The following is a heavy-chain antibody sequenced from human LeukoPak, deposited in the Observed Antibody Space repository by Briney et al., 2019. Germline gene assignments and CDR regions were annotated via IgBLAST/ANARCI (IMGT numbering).Heavy chain of an antibody. CDR2: ISGSGGST. Sequence: GGALRLSCAASAFTFSSYAMSWVRQAPGKGLEWVSGISGSGGSTNYADSVKGRFTISRDNSKNTLYLQMNSLRAEDTAVFYCAKDLSGIAVGRGLLYFDYWGQGTLITVSS. D-gene: IGHD6-19*01. J-gene: IGHJ4*02. CDR3: AKDLSGIAVGRGLLYFDY. V-gene: IGHV3-23*01. CDR1: AFTFSSYA.